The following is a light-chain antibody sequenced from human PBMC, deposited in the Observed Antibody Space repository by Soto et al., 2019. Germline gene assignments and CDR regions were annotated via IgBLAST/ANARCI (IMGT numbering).Light chain of an antibody. CDR2: DAS. CDR1: QSVSSY. Sequence: EIVLTQSPATLSLSPGERATLSCRASQSVSSYLAWYQQKPGQAPRLLIYDASNRATGIPARFSGGGSGTDFTLTISSLEPEAFAVYYCQQRSNWLTFGGGTKVEIK. J-gene: IGKJ4*01. CDR3: QQRSNWLT. V-gene: IGKV3-11*01.